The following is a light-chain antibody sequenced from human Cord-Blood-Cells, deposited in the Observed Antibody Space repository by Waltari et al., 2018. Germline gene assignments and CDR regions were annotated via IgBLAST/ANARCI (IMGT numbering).Light chain of an antibody. CDR3: AAWDDSLSGWV. V-gene: IGLV1-47*01. J-gene: IGLJ3*02. CDR2: RNN. CDR1: TSNLGSNY. Sequence: QSVLTHPPSASGTPGLRVTISCSGSTSNLGSNYVYWYQQLPGTAPKLLIYRNNQRPSGVPDRSSGSKSGTSASLAISGLRSEDEADYYCAAWDDSLSGWVFGGGTKLTVL.